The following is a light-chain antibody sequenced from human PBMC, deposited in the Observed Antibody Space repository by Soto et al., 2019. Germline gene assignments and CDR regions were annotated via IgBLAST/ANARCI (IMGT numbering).Light chain of an antibody. Sequence: EIVLTQSPGTLSLSPGERATLSCRASQSVSSTYLAWYQQKPGQAPRLLIYGASSRAAGIQDRFSGSGSGTDFTLTISRLEPEDFAVYYCQLYDTSPPRYTFGQGTKLEIK. CDR2: GAS. CDR1: QSVSSTY. V-gene: IGKV3-20*01. J-gene: IGKJ2*01. CDR3: QLYDTSPPRYT.